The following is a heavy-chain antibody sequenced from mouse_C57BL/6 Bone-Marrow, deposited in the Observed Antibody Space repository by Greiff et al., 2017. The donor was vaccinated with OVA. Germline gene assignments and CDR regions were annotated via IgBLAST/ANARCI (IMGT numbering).Heavy chain of an antibody. D-gene: IGHD2-1*01. V-gene: IGHV5-12*01. CDR3: ARHGNYGFAY. Sequence: EVKVEESGGGLVQPGGSLKLSCAASGFTFSDYYMYWVRQTPEKRLEWVAYISNGGGSTYYPDTVKGRFTISSDNAKNTLYLQMSRLKSEDTAMYYCARHGNYGFAYWGQGTLVTVSA. CDR2: ISNGGGST. CDR1: GFTFSDYY. J-gene: IGHJ3*01.